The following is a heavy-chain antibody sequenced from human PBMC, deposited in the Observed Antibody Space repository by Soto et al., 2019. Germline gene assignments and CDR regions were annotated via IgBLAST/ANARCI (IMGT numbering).Heavy chain of an antibody. D-gene: IGHD2-15*01. V-gene: IGHV4-30-2*01. CDR1: GGSISSGGYS. Sequence: PSETLSLTCAVSGGSISSGGYSWSWIRQPPGKGLEWIGYIYHSGSTYYNPSLKSRVTVSVDRSKNQFSLKLSSVTAADTAVYYCARVCRRGGSCSDYWGQGTLVTVSS. J-gene: IGHJ4*02. CDR3: ARVCRRGGSCSDY. CDR2: IYHSGST.